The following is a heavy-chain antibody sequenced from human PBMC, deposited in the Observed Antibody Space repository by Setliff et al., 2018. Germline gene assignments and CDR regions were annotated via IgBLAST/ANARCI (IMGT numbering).Heavy chain of an antibody. V-gene: IGHV3-21*06. CDR1: GFTFRSYS. CDR2: ISSSVSYT. Sequence: PGGSLRLSCAASGFTFRSYSMTWVRQAPGKGLEWVSGISSSVSYTYYAASVKGRFTISRDNANNSLFLQMDTLRPEDTAVYYCARDNYYDSTQDAFDIWGQGTMVTVSS. D-gene: IGHD3-22*01. CDR3: ARDNYYDSTQDAFDI. J-gene: IGHJ3*02.